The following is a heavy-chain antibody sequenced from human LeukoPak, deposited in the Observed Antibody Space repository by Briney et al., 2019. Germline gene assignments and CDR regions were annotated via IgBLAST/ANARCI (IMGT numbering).Heavy chain of an antibody. J-gene: IGHJ4*02. CDR3: AYCGGDCYTRLHY. CDR2: ITNDGSST. D-gene: IGHD2-21*02. V-gene: IGHV3-74*01. Sequence: GGSLRLSCAASGLTFSSHWMHWVRQAPGKGLVWVSRITNDGSSTTYADSVKGRFTISRDNSKNTLYLQMNSLRAVDTAVYYCAYCGGDCYTRLHYWGQGTLVTVSS. CDR1: GLTFSSHW.